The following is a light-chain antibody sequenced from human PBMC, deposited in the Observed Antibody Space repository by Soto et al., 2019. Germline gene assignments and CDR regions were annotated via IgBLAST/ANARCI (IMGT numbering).Light chain of an antibody. V-gene: IGLV2-14*01. CDR2: EVG. J-gene: IGLJ3*02. CDR1: SSDVGGYNY. CDR3: SSYTSINTWV. Sequence: QSALTQPASVSGSPGQSITISCTGTSSDVGGYNYVSGYQQHPGKAPKLMIYEVGNRPSGVSNRFSGSKSGNTASLTISGLHAEDEADYYCSSYTSINTWVFGGGTKLTVL.